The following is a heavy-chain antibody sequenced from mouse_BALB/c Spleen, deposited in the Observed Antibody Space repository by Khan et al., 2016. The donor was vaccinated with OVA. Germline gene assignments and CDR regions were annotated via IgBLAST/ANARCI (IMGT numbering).Heavy chain of an antibody. D-gene: IGHD2-2*01. CDR1: GYTFTSYW. CDR2: IDPSDSES. CDR3: ARREEDGYDPSWFAY. Sequence: QVQLQQPGAELVRPGASVKLSCKASGYTFTSYWMNWVKQRPGHGLEWIGRIDPSDSESHYNQMFREKATLTVDKSSSTAYMQLSSLTSEDSAVYYCARREEDGYDPSWFAYWGQGTLVTVSA. J-gene: IGHJ3*01. V-gene: IGHV1-61*01.